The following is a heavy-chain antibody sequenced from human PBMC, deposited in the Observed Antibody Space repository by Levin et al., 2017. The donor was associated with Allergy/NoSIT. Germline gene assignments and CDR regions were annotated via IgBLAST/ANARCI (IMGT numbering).Heavy chain of an antibody. J-gene: IGHJ5*01. V-gene: IGHV3-9*01. Sequence: GGSLRLSCAASGWNLDEYWMHWVREAPGKGREWVSGLSGNSIMTGDAAFVKGRFTISRDSAKKSLHLEMNSLRPEDTDSYYCVKVGRARYYQGWFDYWGQGTLVTVSA. CDR2: LSGNSIMT. CDR3: VKVGRARYYQGWFDY. D-gene: IGHD1-26*01. CDR1: GWNLDEYW.